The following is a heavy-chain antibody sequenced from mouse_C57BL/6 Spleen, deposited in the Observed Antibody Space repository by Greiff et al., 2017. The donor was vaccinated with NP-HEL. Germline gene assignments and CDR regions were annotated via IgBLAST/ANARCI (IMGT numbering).Heavy chain of an antibody. V-gene: IGHV2-9-1*01. J-gene: IGHJ3*01. CDR3: ARVGKNYSNYEAWFAY. D-gene: IGHD2-5*01. CDR1: GFSLTSYA. CDR2: IWTGGGT. Sequence: VKLMESGPGLVAPSQSLSITCTVSGFSLTSYAISWVRQPPGKGLEWLGVIWTGGGTNYNSALKSRLSISKDNSKSQVFLKMNSLQTDDTARYYCARVGKNYSNYEAWFAYWGQGTLVTVSA.